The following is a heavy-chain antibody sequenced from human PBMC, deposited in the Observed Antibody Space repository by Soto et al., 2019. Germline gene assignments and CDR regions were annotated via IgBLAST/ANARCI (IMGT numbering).Heavy chain of an antibody. V-gene: IGHV1-69*13. CDR1: GGTFSYFA. CDR3: ASVAAPEGFGESYFDF. CDR2: ILPIFGTA. Sequence: ASVKVSCKAFGGTFSYFAISWVRQAPGQGLEWMAGILPIFGTADYAQKFQDRLTITADASTNTAYMELRSLRSDDTAVYYCASVAAPEGFGESYFDFWGPGTLVTVSS. J-gene: IGHJ4*02. D-gene: IGHD3-16*01.